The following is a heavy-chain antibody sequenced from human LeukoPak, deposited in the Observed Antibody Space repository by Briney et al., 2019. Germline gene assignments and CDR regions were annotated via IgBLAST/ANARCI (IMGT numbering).Heavy chain of an antibody. CDR1: GGSISSYY. J-gene: IGHJ4*02. CDR2: VYYSGST. V-gene: IGHV4-59*01. D-gene: IGHD4-17*01. CDR3: ASNDYGDYQSDY. Sequence: SETLSLTCTVSGGSISSYYWSWIRQPPGKGLEWIGYVYYSGSTNYNPSLKSRVIISVDTSKNQFSLKLTSVTTADTAMYYSASNDYGDYQSDYWGQGTLVTVSS.